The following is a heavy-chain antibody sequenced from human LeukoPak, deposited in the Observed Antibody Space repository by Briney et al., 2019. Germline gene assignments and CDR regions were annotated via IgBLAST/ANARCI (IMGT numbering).Heavy chain of an antibody. J-gene: IGHJ4*02. D-gene: IGHD3-3*01. CDR1: GLTFSSYG. V-gene: IGHV3-33*01. CDR2: IWYDGSNK. Sequence: GGSLRLSCAASGLTFSSYGMHWVRQAPGKGLEWVAVIWYDGSNKYYADFVKGRFTSSRDNSKNTLYLQMNSLRAEDTALYYCARAGRFLEWLLDYWGQGSLVTVSS. CDR3: ARAGRFLEWLLDY.